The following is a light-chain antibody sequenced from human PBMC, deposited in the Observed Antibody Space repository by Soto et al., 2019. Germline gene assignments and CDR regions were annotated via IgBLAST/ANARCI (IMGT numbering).Light chain of an antibody. J-gene: IGKJ2*01. CDR3: QQYATSPPMYT. Sequence: EIVLTQSPGTLSLSPGERATLSCRASQSVTSGYLGWYQQKPGQAPRLLIYGASNRATGISDRFSGSGSGTDFTLTISRLEPEDFAVYYCQQYATSPPMYTFSQWTKVEIK. CDR1: QSVTSGY. V-gene: IGKV3-20*01. CDR2: GAS.